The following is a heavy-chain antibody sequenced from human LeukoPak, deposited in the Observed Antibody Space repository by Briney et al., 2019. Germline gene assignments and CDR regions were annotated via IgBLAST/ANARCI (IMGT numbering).Heavy chain of an antibody. V-gene: IGHV3-23*01. CDR2: ISGSGAST. Sequence: GGSLRLSCAASGFTFAIHAMTWVRQAPGKGLEWVSAISGSGASTHYADSVKGQFTISRDNSKNTLFLQMNSLRDEDTAIYYCAKDSYASGRPLHTFDVWGQGTMVTVSS. J-gene: IGHJ3*01. D-gene: IGHD3-10*01. CDR3: AKDSYASGRPLHTFDV. CDR1: GFTFAIHA.